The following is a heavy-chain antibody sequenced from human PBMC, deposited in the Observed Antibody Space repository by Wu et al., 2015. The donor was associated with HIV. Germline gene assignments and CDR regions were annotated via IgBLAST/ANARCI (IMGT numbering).Heavy chain of an antibody. Sequence: QIQLVQSGTEVKEPGASVKVSCEASGYTFSNYAITWVRQAPGHGLEWMGWINTYDGDTKYAQSDQGRVTMTTDTSTNTVYMELRNLKSDDTAVYYCATWKVVADSLRLDYWGQGTLVIVSS. D-gene: IGHD2-15*01. CDR2: INTYDGDT. J-gene: IGHJ4*02. CDR3: ATWKVVADSLRLDY. V-gene: IGHV1-18*01. CDR1: GYTFSNYA.